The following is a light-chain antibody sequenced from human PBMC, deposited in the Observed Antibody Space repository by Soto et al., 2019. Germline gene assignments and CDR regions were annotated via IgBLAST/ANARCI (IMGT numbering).Light chain of an antibody. V-gene: IGKV4-1*01. Sequence: DIVMTQSPDCLAVSLGERATINCKSSQSVLYSSNNKNYLAWYQQKPGQPPKLLIYWASTRESGVPDRFSGSGSGTDFTLTISSLQAEDVAIYYCQQYYDTPSTFGQGTKVDIK. CDR2: WAS. CDR1: QSVLYSSNNKNY. J-gene: IGKJ1*01. CDR3: QQYYDTPST.